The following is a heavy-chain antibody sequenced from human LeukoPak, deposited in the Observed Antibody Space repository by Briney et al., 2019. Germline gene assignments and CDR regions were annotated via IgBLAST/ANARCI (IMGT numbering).Heavy chain of an antibody. D-gene: IGHD3-22*01. CDR1: GGTFSSYA. CDR3: ARAAPKYYYDSSGSIPAGY. Sequence: SVKVSCKASGGTFSSYAISWVRQAPGQGLEWMGGIIPIFGIANYAQKFQGRVTITADKSTSTAYMELSSLRSEDTAVYYCARAAPKYYYDSSGSIPAGYWGQGTLVTVSS. J-gene: IGHJ4*02. V-gene: IGHV1-69*10. CDR2: IIPIFGIA.